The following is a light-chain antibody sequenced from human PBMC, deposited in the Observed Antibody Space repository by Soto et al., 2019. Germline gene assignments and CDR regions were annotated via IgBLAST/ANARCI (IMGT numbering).Light chain of an antibody. CDR2: EVS. CDR3: SSYTSSSFVV. Sequence: QSALTQPASVSGSPGQSITISCTGTSSDVGGYNLVSGYQQHPGKAPKLMIYEVSNRPSGVSNRFSGSKSGNTASLTISGLQADDEGDYYCSSYTSSSFVVFGGGTKLTVL. J-gene: IGLJ2*01. V-gene: IGLV2-14*01. CDR1: SSDVGGYNL.